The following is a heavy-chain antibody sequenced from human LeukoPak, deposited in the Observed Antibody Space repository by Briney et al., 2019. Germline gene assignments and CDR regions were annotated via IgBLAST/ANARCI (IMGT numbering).Heavy chain of an antibody. V-gene: IGHV1-69*13. CDR3: ARGGLWCTSGTCYYYFDY. D-gene: IGHD2-8*01. CDR1: GGTFSSYA. CDR2: IIPIFGTA. Sequence: ASVKVSCKASGGTFSSYAISWVRQAPGQGLEWMGGIIPIFGTANYAQKFQGRVTITADESTSTAYMELSSLRSEDTAVYYCARGGLWCTSGTCYYYFDYWGQGTLVTVSS. J-gene: IGHJ4*02.